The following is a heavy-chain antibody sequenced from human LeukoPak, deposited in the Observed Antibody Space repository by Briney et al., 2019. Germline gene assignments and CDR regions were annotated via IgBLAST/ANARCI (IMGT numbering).Heavy chain of an antibody. J-gene: IGHJ6*03. CDR1: GFTFSSYN. CDR3: AKDGGEYYDILTGYYPRLYYMDV. Sequence: PGGSLRLSCAASGFTFSSYNMNWVRQAPGKGLEWVSSTTSSSSYIYYADSVKGRFTISRDNAKNTLYLQMNSLRAEDTAVYYCAKDGGEYYDILTGYYPRLYYMDVWGKGTTVTISS. V-gene: IGHV3-21*04. CDR2: TTSSSSYI. D-gene: IGHD3-9*01.